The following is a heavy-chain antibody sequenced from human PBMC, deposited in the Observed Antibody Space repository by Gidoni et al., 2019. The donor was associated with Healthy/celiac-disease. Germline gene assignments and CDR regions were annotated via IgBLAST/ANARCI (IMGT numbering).Heavy chain of an antibody. D-gene: IGHD4-17*01. CDR3: ARDRWDYGGNSFSGRFDY. J-gene: IGHJ4*02. CDR2: ISAYNGNT. V-gene: IGHV1-18*01. Sequence: QVQLVQSGAEVKKPGASVKVSSKASAYTFTIYGNSWVRQAPGQGLEWMGWISAYNGNTNYAQKLQGRVTMTTDTSTSTAYMELRSLRSDDTAVYYCARDRWDYGGNSFSGRFDYWGQGTLVTVSS. CDR1: AYTFTIYG.